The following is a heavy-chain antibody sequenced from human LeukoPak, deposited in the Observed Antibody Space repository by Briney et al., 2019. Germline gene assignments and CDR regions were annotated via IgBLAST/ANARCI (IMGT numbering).Heavy chain of an antibody. CDR1: GFTFSNYA. D-gene: IGHD4-17*01. CDR3: ARDPNGNYVGAFDFQR. CDR2: ISGAGP. Sequence: PGGSLRLSCAASGFTFSNYALTWVRQAPGRGLEWVSSISGAGPYYADSVKGRFSISRDNYKNTLYLQMSSLGAEDTAVYYCARDPNGNYVGAFDFQRWGQGTLVTVSS. J-gene: IGHJ1*01. V-gene: IGHV3-23*01.